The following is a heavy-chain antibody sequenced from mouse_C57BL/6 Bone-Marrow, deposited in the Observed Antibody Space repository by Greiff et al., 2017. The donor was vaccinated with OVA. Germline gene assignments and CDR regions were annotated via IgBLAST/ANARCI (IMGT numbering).Heavy chain of an antibody. CDR1: GYTFTDYY. V-gene: IGHV1-26*01. Sequence: EVQLQQSGPELVKPGASVKISCKASGYTFTDYYMNWVKQSHGKSLEWIGDINPNNGGTSYNQKFKGKATLTVDKSSSTAYMELRSLTSEDSADYYGAREATVVADYYAMDYWGQGTSVTVSS. J-gene: IGHJ4*01. CDR3: AREATVVADYYAMDY. CDR2: INPNNGGT. D-gene: IGHD1-1*01.